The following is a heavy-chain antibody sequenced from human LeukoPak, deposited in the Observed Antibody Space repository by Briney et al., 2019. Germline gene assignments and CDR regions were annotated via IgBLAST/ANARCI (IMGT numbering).Heavy chain of an antibody. D-gene: IGHD3-22*01. CDR1: GFTFSSYS. V-gene: IGHV3-21*01. CDR3: ARVIQTFYYDSIGYYSSASNDF. Sequence: GGSLRLSCAASGFTFSSYSMNWVRQAPGQGLEWVSSISSSSSYTYYADSVKGRFTISRDNATNSLYLQMNSLRAEDTAVYYCARVIQTFYYDSIGYYSSASNDFWGQGTPVTVSS. J-gene: IGHJ4*02. CDR2: ISSSSSYT.